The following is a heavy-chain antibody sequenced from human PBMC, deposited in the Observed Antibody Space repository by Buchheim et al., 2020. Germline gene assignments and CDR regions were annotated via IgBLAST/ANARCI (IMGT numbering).Heavy chain of an antibody. Sequence: EVQLVESGGGLVQPGGSLRLSCAASGFTVSSNYMSWVRQAPGKGLEWVSVIYSGGSTYYADSVTGRFTISRANSKNTLYLQMNSLRAEDTAVYYCARDIIANYYGMDVWGQGTT. V-gene: IGHV3-66*02. D-gene: IGHD2-15*01. CDR3: ARDIIANYYGMDV. J-gene: IGHJ6*02. CDR1: GFTVSSNY. CDR2: IYSGGST.